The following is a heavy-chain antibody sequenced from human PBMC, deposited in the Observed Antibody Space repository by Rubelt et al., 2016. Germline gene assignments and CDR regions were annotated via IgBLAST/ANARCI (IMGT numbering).Heavy chain of an antibody. D-gene: IGHD4-17*01. CDR1: GGSFSGYC. J-gene: IGHJ4*02. CDR2: IYYSGST. CDR3: ARGDYGDDVFHFDY. Sequence: QVQLQQWGAGLLKPSETLSLTCAVYGGSFSGYCWSWIRQPPGKGLEWIGYIYYSGSTNYNPSLKSRVTISGETSKNQFSLKLSSVTAADAAVYDCARGDYGDDVFHFDYWGQGTLVTVSS. V-gene: IGHV4-34*11.